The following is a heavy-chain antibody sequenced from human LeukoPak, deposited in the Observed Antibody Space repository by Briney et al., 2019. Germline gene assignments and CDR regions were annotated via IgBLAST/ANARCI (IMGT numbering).Heavy chain of an antibody. CDR2: IIGGGGGT. Sequence: PGGSLRLSCAASGFTFSSYAMSWVRQAPGKGLEWVSGIIGGGGGTYYADSVKGRFTISRDNSKKTLYLQMDSLRAEDTAVYYCAKIDSGAYYFDAFDIWGQGTMVTVSS. J-gene: IGHJ3*02. CDR1: GFTFSSYA. D-gene: IGHD3-22*01. CDR3: AKIDSGAYYFDAFDI. V-gene: IGHV3-23*01.